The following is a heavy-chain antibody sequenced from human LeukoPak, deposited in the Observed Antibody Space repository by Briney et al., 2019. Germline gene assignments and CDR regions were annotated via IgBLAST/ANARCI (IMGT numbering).Heavy chain of an antibody. CDR3: ASVAGTSVSNWFDP. Sequence: SETLSLTCAVYGGSFSGYYWSWIRQPPGKGLEWIGEVNHSGSTNYNPSLKSRVTISVDTSKNQFSLKLSSVTAADTAVYYCASVAGTSVSNWFDPWGQETLVTVSS. CDR2: VNHSGST. J-gene: IGHJ5*02. V-gene: IGHV4-34*01. CDR1: GGSFSGYY. D-gene: IGHD6-19*01.